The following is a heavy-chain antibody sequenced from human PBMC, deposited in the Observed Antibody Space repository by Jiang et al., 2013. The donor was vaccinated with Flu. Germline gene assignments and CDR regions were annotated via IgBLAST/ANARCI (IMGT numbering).Heavy chain of an antibody. D-gene: IGHD5-12*01. Sequence: GAEVKKPGASVKVSCKASGYTFTGYYMHWVRQAPGQGLEWMGWINPNSGGTNYAQKFQGRVTMTRDTSTSTVYMELSSLRSEDTAVYYCARAFRHISGYEIFYFDYWGQGTLVTVSS. CDR3: ARAFRHISGYEIFYFDY. V-gene: IGHV1-2*02. J-gene: IGHJ4*02. CDR2: INPNSGGT. CDR1: GYTFTGYY.